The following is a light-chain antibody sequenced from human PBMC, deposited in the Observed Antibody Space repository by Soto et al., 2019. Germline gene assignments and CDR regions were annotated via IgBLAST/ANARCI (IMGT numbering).Light chain of an antibody. CDR2: DVY. CDR1: SSDVGGYDY. CDR3: SSYTTTSTVV. V-gene: IGLV2-14*01. J-gene: IGLJ2*01. Sequence: QSALTQPASVSGSPGPSITISCTGTSSDVGGYDYVSWFQQYPGKAPSLMLYDVYRRPSGVSYRFSGSKSGNTASLTISWLQAEEEADYYCSSYTTTSTVVFGGGTKLTVL.